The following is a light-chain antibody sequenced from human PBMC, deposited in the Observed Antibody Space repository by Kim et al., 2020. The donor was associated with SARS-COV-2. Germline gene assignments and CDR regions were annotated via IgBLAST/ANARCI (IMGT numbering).Light chain of an antibody. CDR1: SGSVAINY. V-gene: IGLV6-57*03. CDR3: QSYDSSNWV. Sequence: TVTNSSTRSSGSVAINYEQWYQQRPGSAPTTVIYADNQRPSGVPDRFSGSIDSSSNSASLTISGLKTEDKADYYCQSYDSSNWVFGGGTQLTVL. CDR2: ADN. J-gene: IGLJ3*02.